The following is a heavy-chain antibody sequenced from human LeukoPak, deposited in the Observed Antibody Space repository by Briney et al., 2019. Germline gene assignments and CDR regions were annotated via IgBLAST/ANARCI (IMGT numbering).Heavy chain of an antibody. CDR1: GYTFTSYY. CDR2: INPSGGST. V-gene: IGHV1-46*01. Sequence: ASVKVSCKASGYTFTSYYMHWVRQAPGQGLEWMGIINPSGGSTSYAQKFQGRVTMTRDVSTSTVYMALSSLRSEDTAVYYCAREGSSRWYRGGAFDIWGQGTMVTVSS. D-gene: IGHD6-13*01. J-gene: IGHJ3*02. CDR3: AREGSSRWYRGGAFDI.